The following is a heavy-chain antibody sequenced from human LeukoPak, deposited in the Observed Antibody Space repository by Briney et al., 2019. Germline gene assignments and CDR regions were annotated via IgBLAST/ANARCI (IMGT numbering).Heavy chain of an antibody. CDR1: GGSISSGGYS. CDR3: ARRVVAIFYFDY. D-gene: IGHD3-3*01. Sequence: PSETLSLTCAVSGGSISSGGYSWSWIRRPPGKGLEWIGYIYHSGITYYNPSLKSRVTMSLDRSKNQFSLKLTSVTAADTAVYYCARRVVAIFYFDYWGQGALVTVSS. J-gene: IGHJ4*02. CDR2: IYHSGIT. V-gene: IGHV4-30-2*01.